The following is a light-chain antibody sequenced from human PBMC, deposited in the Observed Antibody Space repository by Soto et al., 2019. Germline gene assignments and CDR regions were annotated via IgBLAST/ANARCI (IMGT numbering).Light chain of an antibody. V-gene: IGKV1-5*01. J-gene: IGKJ1*01. Sequence: DIQMTQSPSTLSASVGERVTIACRASERVSPWLAWFQQKPGKAPKLLIYDASTLESGVPSRFNGSGSGSEFTLTISSLQPDDFATYYCQHYNSYGTFGQGTKVDI. CDR2: DAS. CDR1: ERVSPW. CDR3: QHYNSYGT.